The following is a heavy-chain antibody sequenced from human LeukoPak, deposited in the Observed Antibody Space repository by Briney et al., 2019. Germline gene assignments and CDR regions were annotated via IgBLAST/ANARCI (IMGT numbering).Heavy chain of an antibody. CDR2: VYPGDSDT. CDR3: ARTDRFCSGGSCYIFDI. D-gene: IGHD2-15*01. CDR1: GYSFTSDW. V-gene: IGHV5-51*01. J-gene: IGHJ3*02. Sequence: PGESLKISCKGSGYSFTSDWIGWVRQMPGKGLEWMGIVYPGDSDTRYNPSFQGQVTVSADKSISTAYLQWSSLKASDTAMYYCARTDRFCSGGSCYIFDIWGQGTTVTVSS.